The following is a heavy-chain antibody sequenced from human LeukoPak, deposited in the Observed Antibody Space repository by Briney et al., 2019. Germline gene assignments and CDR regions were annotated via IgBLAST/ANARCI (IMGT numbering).Heavy chain of an antibody. J-gene: IGHJ4*02. CDR1: GGSISSYY. Sequence: SETLSLTCTVSGGSISSYYWSWLRQPPGKGLEWIGYIYYSGSTNYNPSLKSRVTISVDTSKNQFSLKLSSVTAADTAVYYCARFEGYGDYFDYWGQGTLVTVSS. V-gene: IGHV4-59*08. CDR3: ARFEGYGDYFDY. CDR2: IYYSGST. D-gene: IGHD4-17*01.